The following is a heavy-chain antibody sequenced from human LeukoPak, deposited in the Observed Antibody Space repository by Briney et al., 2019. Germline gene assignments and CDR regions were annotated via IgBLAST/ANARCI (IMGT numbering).Heavy chain of an antibody. J-gene: IGHJ3*02. V-gene: IGHV4-4*07. CDR3: ARAKDNYRGNDASDI. D-gene: IGHD4/OR15-4a*01. CDR1: GGSISTYY. Sequence: SETLSLTCTVSGGSISTYYWSWIRQPAGKGLEWIGRIYSTGGTNYNPSLKSRVTMSVDTSKNQFSLKLTSVTAADTAVYYCARAKDNYRGNDASDIWGQGTVVTVSS. CDR2: IYSTGGT.